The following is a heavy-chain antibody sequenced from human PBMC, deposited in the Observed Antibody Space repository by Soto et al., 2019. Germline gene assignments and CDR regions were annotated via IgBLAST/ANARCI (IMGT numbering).Heavy chain of an antibody. J-gene: IGHJ4*02. V-gene: IGHV4-30-2*01. D-gene: IGHD3-10*01. Sequence: SETLSLTCAVPGGSISSGGYSWSWIRQPPGKGLEWIGYIYHSGSTYYNPSLKSRVTISVDRSKNQFSLKLSSVTAADTAVYYCASYASGTYPFFDQWGRGTLVTVSS. CDR1: GGSISSGGYS. CDR2: IYHSGST. CDR3: ASYASGTYPFFDQ.